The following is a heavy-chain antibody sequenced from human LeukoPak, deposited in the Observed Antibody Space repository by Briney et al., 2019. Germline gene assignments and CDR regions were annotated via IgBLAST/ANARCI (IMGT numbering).Heavy chain of an antibody. J-gene: IGHJ4*02. V-gene: IGHV3-48*01. CDR2: IGIDSGNT. CDR1: GFTFSDYS. D-gene: IGHD2-2*02. Sequence: GGSLRLSCAASGFTFSDYSMNWVRQAPGKGLEWISYIGIDSGNTKYADSVKGRFTISADKAKNSLYLQMNSLRVEDTAVYYCARDHTYAFDSWGQGTLVTVNS. CDR3: ARDHTYAFDS.